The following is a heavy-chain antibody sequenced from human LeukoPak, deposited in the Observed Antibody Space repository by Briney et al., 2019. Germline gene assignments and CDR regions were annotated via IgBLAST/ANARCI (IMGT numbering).Heavy chain of an antibody. CDR1: GGSISSSSYY. D-gene: IGHD3-10*01. CDR2: IYYSGST. CDR3: ARFSMVRGVIWGRLNWFDP. J-gene: IGHJ5*02. V-gene: IGHV4-39*07. Sequence: SETLSLTCTVSGGSISSSSYYRGWIRQPPGKGLEWIGSIYYSGSTYYNPSLKSRVTISVDTSKNQLSLKLSSVTAADTAVYYCARFSMVRGVIWGRLNWFDPWGQGTLVTVSS.